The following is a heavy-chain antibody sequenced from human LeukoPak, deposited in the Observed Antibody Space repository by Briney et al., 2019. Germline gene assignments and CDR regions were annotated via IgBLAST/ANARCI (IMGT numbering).Heavy chain of an antibody. D-gene: IGHD6-13*01. CDR2: IYPGDSDT. CDR1: GYSFINYW. Sequence: GGSPKSSCKGSGYSFINYWIGWVRRLPGKGLEWMGIIYPGDSDTRFSPSFQGQVTISADKSISTAYLQWSSLKASDTAMYYCARLVKVAAGLNDAFDIWGQGTMVTVSS. J-gene: IGHJ3*02. V-gene: IGHV5-51*01. CDR3: ARLVKVAAGLNDAFDI.